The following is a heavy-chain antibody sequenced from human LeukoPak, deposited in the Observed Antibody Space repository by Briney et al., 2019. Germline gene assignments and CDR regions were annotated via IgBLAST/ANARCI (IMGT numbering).Heavy chain of an antibody. Sequence: SETLSLTCAVHGGSFSDSYWSWIRKPPGKGLEWIGEINHSGSTNYNPSLKSRVTISVDTSKDQFSLKLSSVTAADTAVYYCAQGHDYGDYLNWFDPWGQGTLVTVSS. CDR1: GGSFSDSY. CDR3: AQGHDYGDYLNWFDP. J-gene: IGHJ5*02. V-gene: IGHV4-34*01. D-gene: IGHD4-17*01. CDR2: INHSGST.